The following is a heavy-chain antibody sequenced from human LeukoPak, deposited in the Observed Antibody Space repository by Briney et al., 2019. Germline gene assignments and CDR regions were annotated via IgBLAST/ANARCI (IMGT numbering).Heavy chain of an antibody. CDR2: IYHSGST. CDR1: GYSISSGYY. J-gene: IGHJ3*02. Sequence: SSETLSLTCAVSGYSISSGYYWGWIRPPPGKGLDWIGSIYHSGSTYYNPSLKSRVTISVDTSKNQFSLKLSSVTAADAAVYYCARHLTRYFWSGNDAFDIWGQGTMVTVSS. CDR3: ARHLTRYFWSGNDAFDI. D-gene: IGHD3-3*01. V-gene: IGHV4-38-2*01.